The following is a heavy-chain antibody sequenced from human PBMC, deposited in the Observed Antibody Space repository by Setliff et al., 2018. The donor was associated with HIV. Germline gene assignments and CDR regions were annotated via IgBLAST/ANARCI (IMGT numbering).Heavy chain of an antibody. Sequence: ASVKVSCKASGYNFTASYIHWVRQAPGQGLEWMGRISPDIGDTNYAQMFHGRVTMTRDTSISTAYMELSSLKSDDTAVYYCARGADHFDTSGYYSFFDPWGQGTLVTVS. CDR1: GYNFTASY. V-gene: IGHV1-2*06. CDR2: ISPDIGDT. J-gene: IGHJ5*02. D-gene: IGHD3-22*01. CDR3: ARGADHFDTSGYYSFFDP.